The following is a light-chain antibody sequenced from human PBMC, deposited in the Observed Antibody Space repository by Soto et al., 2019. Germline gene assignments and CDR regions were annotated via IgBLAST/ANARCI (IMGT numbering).Light chain of an antibody. J-gene: IGLJ3*02. CDR3: AAWDDSLNARV. Sequence: QSVLTQPPSASGTPGQRVTISCSGSSSNIGSHTVNWYQQLPGTAPKLLIYSNNQRPSGVPDRFSGSKSGTSASLAISGLQSEDEADYYCAAWDDSLNARVFGGGTKVT. V-gene: IGLV1-44*01. CDR1: SSNIGSHT. CDR2: SNN.